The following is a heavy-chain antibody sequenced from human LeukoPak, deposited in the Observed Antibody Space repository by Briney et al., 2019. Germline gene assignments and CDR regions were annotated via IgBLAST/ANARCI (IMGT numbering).Heavy chain of an antibody. V-gene: IGHV3-30*04. Sequence: GGSLRLSCAVSGSTFSSYAMHWVRQAPGKGLEWVAVISYDGSNKYYADSVKGRFTISRDNSKNTLYLEMNSLRAEDTAVYYCARDRRAGLRYFDWLTNYYYYGMDVWGKGTTVTVSS. CDR2: ISYDGSNK. J-gene: IGHJ6*04. D-gene: IGHD3-9*01. CDR3: ARDRRAGLRYFDWLTNYYYYGMDV. CDR1: GSTFSSYA.